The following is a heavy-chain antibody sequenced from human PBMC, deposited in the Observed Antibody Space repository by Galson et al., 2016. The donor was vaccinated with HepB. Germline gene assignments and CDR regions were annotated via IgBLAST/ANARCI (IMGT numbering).Heavy chain of an antibody. V-gene: IGHV3-53*01. Sequence: SLRLSCAASGFIVSSSYMSWLRQAPGKGLEWVSVIYSGGSTYYADSVKGRFTISRDNSKNTLYLQMNSLKAEDTAVYYCASLRFKGFDLWGRGTLVTVSS. CDR1: GFIVSSSY. J-gene: IGHJ2*01. D-gene: IGHD3-3*01. CDR3: ASLRFKGFDL. CDR2: IYSGGST.